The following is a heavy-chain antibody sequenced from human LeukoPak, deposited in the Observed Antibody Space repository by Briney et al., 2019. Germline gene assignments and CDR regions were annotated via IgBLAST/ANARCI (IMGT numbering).Heavy chain of an antibody. CDR1: GGSISSSSYY. V-gene: IGHV4-39*01. CDR2: IYYSGST. D-gene: IGHD3-22*01. Sequence: PSETLSLTCTVSGGSISSSSYYWGWIRQPPGKGLEWIGSIYYSGSTYYNPSLKSRVTKSVDTSKNQFSLKLSSVTAADTAVYYCARTKVLHYDSSGYFAPFDYWGQGTLVTVSS. CDR3: ARTKVLHYDSSGYFAPFDY. J-gene: IGHJ4*02.